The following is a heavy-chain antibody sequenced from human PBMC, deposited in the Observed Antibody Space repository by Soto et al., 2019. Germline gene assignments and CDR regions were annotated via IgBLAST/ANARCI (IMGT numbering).Heavy chain of an antibody. Sequence: ASETLSLTCVVSCGCLSGYFWGWVRPPPGMALEWIGEINHLGSINYNPSLKSRVTMSVDTSKNQFSLTLNSVTAADTATYYCARGGISHWAYFYYMDVWDRGTTVTVSS. J-gene: IGHJ6*03. CDR2: INHLGSI. CDR3: ARGGISHWAYFYYMDV. V-gene: IGHV4-34*01. D-gene: IGHD2-21*01. CDR1: CGCLSGYF.